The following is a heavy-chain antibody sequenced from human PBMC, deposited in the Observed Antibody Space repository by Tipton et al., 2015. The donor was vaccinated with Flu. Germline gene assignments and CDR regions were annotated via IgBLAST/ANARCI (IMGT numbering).Heavy chain of an antibody. CDR1: GFTFSSYW. D-gene: IGHD3-10*01. V-gene: IGHV3-74*01. CDR2: INSDGSNI. Sequence: SLRLSCVASGFTFSSYWMHWVRQAPEKGLVWVSRINSDGSNIRYADSVKGRFTITRDNAKNTLYLQMRSLRAGDTAVYYCARDVATNSVGVFDPWGQGILVTVSS. J-gene: IGHJ5*02. CDR3: ARDVATNSVGVFDP.